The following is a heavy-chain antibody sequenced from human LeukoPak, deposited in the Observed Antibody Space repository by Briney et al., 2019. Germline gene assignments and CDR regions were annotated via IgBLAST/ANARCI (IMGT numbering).Heavy chain of an antibody. V-gene: IGHV4-39*01. CDR3: ARHRKVDTAGDY. D-gene: IGHD5-18*01. Sequence: SETLSLTCTVSDGSTSSSSYYWSWVRQPPGKGLEWIGSIYYTGSTYYNPSLKSRVTISLDTSKNQFSLKLISVTAADTAVYYCARHRKVDTAGDYWGQGTLVTVSS. J-gene: IGHJ4*02. CDR1: DGSTSSSSYY. CDR2: IYYTGST.